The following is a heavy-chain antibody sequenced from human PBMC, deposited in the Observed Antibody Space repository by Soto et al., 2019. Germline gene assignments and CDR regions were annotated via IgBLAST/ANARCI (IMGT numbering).Heavy chain of an antibody. CDR3: ASRRDYDFWSGYWPETYGMDV. D-gene: IGHD3-3*01. V-gene: IGHV1-8*01. Sequence: QVQLVQSGAEVKKPGASVKVSCKASGYTFTSYDINWVRQATGQGLEWMGWMNPNSGNTGYAQKFQGRVTMTRNTSISTAYMELSSLRSEDTAVYYCASRRDYDFWSGYWPETYGMDVWGQGTTVTVSS. J-gene: IGHJ6*02. CDR2: MNPNSGNT. CDR1: GYTFTSYD.